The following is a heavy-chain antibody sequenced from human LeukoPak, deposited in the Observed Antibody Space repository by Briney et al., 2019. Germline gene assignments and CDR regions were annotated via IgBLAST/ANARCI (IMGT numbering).Heavy chain of an antibody. CDR1: GYTFTDYY. D-gene: IGHD3-3*01. CDR2: INPNSGGT. Sequence: ASVKVSCKTSGYTFTDYYIHWARQAPGQGLEWMGWINPNSGGTNYAQKFQGRVTMTRDTSISTAYMELSRLRSDDTAVYYCARGGRITIFGVVIIDFDYWGQGTLVTVSS. CDR3: ARGGRITIFGVVIIDFDY. V-gene: IGHV1-2*02. J-gene: IGHJ4*02.